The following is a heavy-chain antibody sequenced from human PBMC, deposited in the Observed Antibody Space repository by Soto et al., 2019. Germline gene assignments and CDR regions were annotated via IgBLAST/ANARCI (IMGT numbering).Heavy chain of an antibody. CDR2: IKGDGSIT. CDR1: GFTFSNYW. V-gene: IGHV3-74*01. J-gene: IGHJ6*03. D-gene: IGHD3-10*01. Sequence: DEQVVESGGGLVQPGGSLRLSCTASGFTFSNYWIHWVSQASGKGLVWVSRIKGDGSITNYADSVRGRFSISRDNAKNTVYLQMDSLRAEDTAVYYCARGASGRYYRDVWGKGSTVTVS. CDR3: ARGASGRYYRDV.